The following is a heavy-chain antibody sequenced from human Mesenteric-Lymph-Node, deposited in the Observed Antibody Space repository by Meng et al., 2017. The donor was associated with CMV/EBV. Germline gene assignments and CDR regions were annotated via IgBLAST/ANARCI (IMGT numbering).Heavy chain of an antibody. CDR1: GGSFSGYY. J-gene: IGHJ6*02. CDR3: ARASWYSSDYYYYYGMDV. V-gene: IGHV4-34*01. CDR2: INHSGST. D-gene: IGHD6-13*01. Sequence: SETLSLTCAVYGGSFSGYYWSWIRQPPGKGLEWIGEINHSGSTNYNPSLKSRVTIPVDTSKNQFSLKLSSVTAADTAVYYCARASWYSSDYYYYYGMDVWGQGTTVTVSS.